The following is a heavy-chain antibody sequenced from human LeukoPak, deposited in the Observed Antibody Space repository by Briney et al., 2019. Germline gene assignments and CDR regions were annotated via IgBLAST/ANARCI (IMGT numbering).Heavy chain of an antibody. CDR2: IYTSGST. Sequence: PSQTLSLTCTVSGGSISSGSDYWSWIRQPAGKGLEWIVRIYTSGSTNYNPSLKRRVTISLDTSKNQFSLKLSSVTAADTAVYYCARARYYYDSSGYSAFDYWGQGTLVTVSS. CDR3: ARARYYYDSSGYSAFDY. V-gene: IGHV4-61*02. CDR1: GGSISSGSDY. J-gene: IGHJ4*02. D-gene: IGHD3-22*01.